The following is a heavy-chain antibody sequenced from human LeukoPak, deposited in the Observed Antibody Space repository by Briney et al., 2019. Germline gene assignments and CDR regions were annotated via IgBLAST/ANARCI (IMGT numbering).Heavy chain of an antibody. CDR2: IYTSGST. Sequence: PSQTLSLTCTVSGGSISSGSYYWSWIRQPAGKGLEWIGRIYTSGSTNYNPSLKSRVTISVDTSKNQFSLKLSSVTAADTAVYYCARHGGPRGIFDYWGQGTLVTVSS. CDR1: GGSISSGSYY. J-gene: IGHJ4*02. V-gene: IGHV4-61*02. CDR3: ARHGGPRGIFDY. D-gene: IGHD4-23*01.